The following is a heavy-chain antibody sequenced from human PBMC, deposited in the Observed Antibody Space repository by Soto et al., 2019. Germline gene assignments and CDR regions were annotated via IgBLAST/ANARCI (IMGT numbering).Heavy chain of an antibody. J-gene: IGHJ5*02. CDR1: GGTISGYY. CDR3: ARGQRFSDWFDP. Sequence: PSETLSLTCTVTGGTISGYYWTWIRQSAGGGLEWIGRIYSSGSTNYNPSLMSRVTISLETSMNHFSLRLSSVTAADTAVYYCARGQRFSDWFDPWGQGTLVTV. D-gene: IGHD3-3*01. CDR2: IYSSGST. V-gene: IGHV4-4*07.